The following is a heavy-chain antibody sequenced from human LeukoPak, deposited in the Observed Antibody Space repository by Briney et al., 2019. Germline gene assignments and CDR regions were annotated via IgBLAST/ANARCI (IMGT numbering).Heavy chain of an antibody. V-gene: IGHV3-21*01. D-gene: IGHD2-15*01. CDR3: ARDPYVRYCSGGSCYSGAFDY. CDR1: GFTFSSYS. J-gene: IGHJ4*02. CDR2: IGSSSSYI. Sequence: PGGSLRLSCAASGFTFSSYSMNWVRQAPGKGLEWVSSIGSSSSYIYYADSVKGRFTISRDNAKNSLYLQMNSLRAEDTAVYYCARDPYVRYCSGGSCYSGAFDYWGQGTLVTVSS.